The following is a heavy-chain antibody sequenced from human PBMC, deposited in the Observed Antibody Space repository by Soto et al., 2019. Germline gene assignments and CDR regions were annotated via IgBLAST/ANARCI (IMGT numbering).Heavy chain of an antibody. V-gene: IGHV4-39*01. CDR2: IYYSGST. D-gene: IGHD6-19*01. CDR3: ARQYSSGRRGDY. CDR1: GGSISSSSYY. Sequence: QLQLQESGPGLVKPSETLSLTCTVSGGSISSSSYYWGWIRQPPGKGLEWIGSIYYSGSTYYNPSLKRRVTISVDTSKNQFSLKLSSVTAADTAVYYCARQYSSGRRGDYWGQGTLVTVSS. J-gene: IGHJ4*02.